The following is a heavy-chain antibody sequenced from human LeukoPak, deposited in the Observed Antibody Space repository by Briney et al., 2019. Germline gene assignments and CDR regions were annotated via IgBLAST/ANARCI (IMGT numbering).Heavy chain of an antibody. CDR2: ISTYNGDT. D-gene: IGHD6-13*01. J-gene: IGHJ4*02. Sequence: ASVKVSCKGSGYXFTKFGITWVRQAPGQGLEWMGWISTYNGDTKYAQKLQGRVTMTRDTSTNTAYMELRSLRSDDTAVYYCARDPSNSSGRYIFFDFWGQGTLVAVSS. V-gene: IGHV1-18*01. CDR3: ARDPSNSSGRYIFFDF. CDR1: GYXFTKFG.